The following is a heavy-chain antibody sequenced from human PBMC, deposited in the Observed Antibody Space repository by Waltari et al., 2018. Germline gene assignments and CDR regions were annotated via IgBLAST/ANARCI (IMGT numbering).Heavy chain of an antibody. V-gene: IGHV4-59*08. Sequence: QVQLQESGPGLVKPSETLSLTCTGPGGSISSYYWNWIRQPPGKGLEWIGYIYYSGSTNYNPSLKSRVTISVDTSKNQFSLKLSSVTAADTAVYYCASLSFYDSSGYQDYWGQGTLVTVSS. CDR2: IYYSGST. CDR3: ASLSFYDSSGYQDY. J-gene: IGHJ4*02. CDR1: GGSISSYY. D-gene: IGHD3-22*01.